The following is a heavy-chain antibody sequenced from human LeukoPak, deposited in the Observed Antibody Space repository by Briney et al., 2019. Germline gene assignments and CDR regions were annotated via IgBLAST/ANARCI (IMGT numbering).Heavy chain of an antibody. CDR3: AKWGDYDVLTGYYVSDY. D-gene: IGHD3-9*01. CDR1: GFTFSNYA. V-gene: IGHV3-23*01. J-gene: IGHJ4*02. CDR2: ITGSGGNT. Sequence: GGSLRLSCAVSGFTFSNYAMSWVRQAPGEGLEWVSAITGSGGNTYYADSVKGRFTISRDNSKNTVFLQMNSLRAEDTAVYYCAKWGDYDVLTGYYVSDYWGQGTLVTVSS.